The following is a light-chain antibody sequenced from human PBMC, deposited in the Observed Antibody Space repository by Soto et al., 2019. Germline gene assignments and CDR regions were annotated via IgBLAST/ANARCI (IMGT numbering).Light chain of an antibody. Sequence: DIQITQTPSTLSASVGDRVTVTCRASQSINGWLAWYQQKPGKAPKLLIYDASSLHSGVPSRFTGSGFGTEFTLTISSLQPEDFATYYCQQYHRYSRTFGQVTKVDI. V-gene: IGKV1-5*01. CDR1: QSINGW. J-gene: IGKJ1*01. CDR3: QQYHRYSRT. CDR2: DAS.